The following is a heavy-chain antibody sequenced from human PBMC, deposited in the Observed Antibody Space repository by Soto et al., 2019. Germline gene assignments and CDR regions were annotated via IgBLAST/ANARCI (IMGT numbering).Heavy chain of an antibody. CDR2: INAGNGNT. J-gene: IGHJ6*03. CDR3: ARDFGLRINMAV. CDR1: GYTFTSYA. Sequence: ASVKVSCKASGYTFTSYAMHWVRQAPGQRLEWMGWINAGNGNTKYSQKFQGRVTITRDTSASTAYMELSSLRSEDTAVYYCARDFGLRINMAVWGKGTTVTVSS. D-gene: IGHD3-3*01. V-gene: IGHV1-3*01.